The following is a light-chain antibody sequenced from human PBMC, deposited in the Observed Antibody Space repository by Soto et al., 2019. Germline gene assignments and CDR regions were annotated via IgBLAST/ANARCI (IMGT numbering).Light chain of an antibody. J-gene: IGKJ5*01. CDR2: STS. V-gene: IGKV1D-16*01. CDR1: QDISGW. Sequence: DLQMTQSPSSVSASVGDRVTITCRASQDISGWLAWYQQKPGKAPKVLIYSTSNLQSGVPSRFSGSGSGTEFTLTISSLQPDDFATYYCQQYHRSSITFGQGTRREIK. CDR3: QQYHRSSIT.